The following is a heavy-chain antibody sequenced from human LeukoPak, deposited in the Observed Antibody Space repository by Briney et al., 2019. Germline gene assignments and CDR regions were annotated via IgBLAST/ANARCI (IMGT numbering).Heavy chain of an antibody. Sequence: GGSLRLSCAASGFTFSSYDMRWVRQATGRGLEWVSAIGTAGDTYYPGSVKGRFTISRENAKNSLYLQMNSLRAGDTAVYYCARYSSSSSFDYWGQGTLVTVSS. V-gene: IGHV3-13*01. J-gene: IGHJ4*02. D-gene: IGHD6-13*01. CDR3: ARYSSSSSFDY. CDR1: GFTFSSYD. CDR2: IGTAGDT.